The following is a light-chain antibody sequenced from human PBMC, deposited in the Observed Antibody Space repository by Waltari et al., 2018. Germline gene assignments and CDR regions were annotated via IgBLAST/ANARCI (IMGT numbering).Light chain of an antibody. CDR1: GSNIGAGYD. J-gene: IGLJ3*02. CDR3: QCYETSLMSVV. V-gene: IGLV1-40*01. Sequence: QSVLTQPPSVSGAPGQRVTISCTGSGSNIGAGYDVHWYQQLPRAAPKLLIYGSTSRPLGVPDRFFGSTSGTSASRAITGLQAEDEADYYGQCYETSLMSVVFGGGTKLTVL. CDR2: GST.